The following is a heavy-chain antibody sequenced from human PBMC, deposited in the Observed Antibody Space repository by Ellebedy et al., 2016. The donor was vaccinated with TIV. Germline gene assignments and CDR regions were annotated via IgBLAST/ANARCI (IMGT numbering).Heavy chain of an antibody. CDR3: ARSWILLEMATTTIFDY. CDR1: GGSFSGYY. D-gene: IGHD5-24*01. V-gene: IGHV4-34*01. J-gene: IGHJ4*02. Sequence: SETLSLXXAVYGGSFSGYYWSWIRQPPGKGLEWIGEINHSGSTNYNPSLKSRVTISVDTSKNQFSLKLSSVTAADTAVYYCARSWILLEMATTTIFDYWGQGTLVTVSS. CDR2: INHSGST.